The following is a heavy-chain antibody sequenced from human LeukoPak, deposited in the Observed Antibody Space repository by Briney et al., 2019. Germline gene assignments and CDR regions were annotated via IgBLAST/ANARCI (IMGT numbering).Heavy chain of an antibody. Sequence: GGSLRLSCAASGFTFYSAWMNWVRQVPGKGLEWVGRVRRKTDGESTNYSAAVKGRFTVSRDDSKDTVFLEMNSLKTEDTAVYYCAADVVEPLAQIDFWGQGTLVTVSS. V-gene: IGHV3-15*01. J-gene: IGHJ4*02. CDR3: AADVVEPLAQIDF. CDR2: VRRKTDGEST. D-gene: IGHD1-14*01. CDR1: GFTFYSAW.